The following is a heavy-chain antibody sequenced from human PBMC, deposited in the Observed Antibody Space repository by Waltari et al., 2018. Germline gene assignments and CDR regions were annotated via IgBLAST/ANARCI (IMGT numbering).Heavy chain of an antibody. D-gene: IGHD4-17*01. CDR2: IYYSGRA. V-gene: IGHV4-61*01. J-gene: IGHJ4*02. Sequence: HVQLQLWGAGLLKPSETLSLTCTVSGGSVSSGSYYWIWIRQPPGKGLEWIGYIYYSGRANYNPSLKSRVTISVDTSKNQFSLKLSSVTAADTAVYYCAVGYGDYNYWGQGTLVTVSS. CDR3: AVGYGDYNY. CDR1: GGSVSSGSYY.